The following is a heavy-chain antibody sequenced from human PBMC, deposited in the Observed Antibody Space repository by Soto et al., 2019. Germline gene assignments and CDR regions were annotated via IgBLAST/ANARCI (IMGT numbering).Heavy chain of an antibody. CDR3: ARDPNDSSAYYHHYYYGMDV. J-gene: IGHJ6*02. CDR1: GYTFTSYG. CDR2: INAGNGNT. V-gene: IGHV1-3*01. D-gene: IGHD3-22*01. Sequence: QIQLMQSGAEVKKPGASVKVSCKASGYTFTSYGIHWVRQAPGQRLEWTGWINAGNGNTKYSEKWQGRVTITRDTSASTAYLELSSLRSEDTAVYYCARDPNDSSAYYHHYYYGMDVWGQGTTVTVSS.